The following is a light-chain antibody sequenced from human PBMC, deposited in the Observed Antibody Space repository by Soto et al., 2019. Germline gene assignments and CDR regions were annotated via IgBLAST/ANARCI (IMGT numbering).Light chain of an antibody. Sequence: DIQMTQSPSTLSASVGDGVTITCRASQSISSRLAWYQQKPGKAPKVLIYDASTLETGVPSRFSGSGSGTEFTLTISSLQPDDFATYYCQHYNSFSSFGPGTKVDIK. CDR2: DAS. CDR3: QHYNSFSS. CDR1: QSISSR. J-gene: IGKJ3*01. V-gene: IGKV1-5*01.